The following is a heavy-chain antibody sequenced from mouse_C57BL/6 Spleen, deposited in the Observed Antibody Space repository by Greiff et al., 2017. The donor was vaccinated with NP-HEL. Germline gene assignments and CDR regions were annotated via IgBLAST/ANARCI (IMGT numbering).Heavy chain of an antibody. D-gene: IGHD1-2*01. CDR3: ARNNLYGTYYAMDY. CDR2: IWSGGST. CDR1: GFSLTSYG. Sequence: VKLMESGPGLVQPSQSLSITCTVSGFSLTSYGVHWVRQSPGKGLEWLGVIWSGGSTDYNAAFISRLSISKDNSKSQVFFKMNSLQADDTAIYYCARNNLYGTYYAMDYWGQGTSVTVSS. V-gene: IGHV2-2*01. J-gene: IGHJ4*01.